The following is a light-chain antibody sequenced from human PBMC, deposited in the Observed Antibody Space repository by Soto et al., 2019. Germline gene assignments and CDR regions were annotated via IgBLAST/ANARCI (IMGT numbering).Light chain of an antibody. V-gene: IGKV3-15*01. CDR1: QSVSSN. J-gene: IGKJ1*01. Sequence: IVVTQSPATLSVSRGERATLSSRASQSVSSNLAWYQQKPGQAPRLLIYGASTRATGIPARFSGSGSGTEFTLTISSLQSEDFAVYYCRQYNNWWTFGQGTKVDI. CDR2: GAS. CDR3: RQYNNWWT.